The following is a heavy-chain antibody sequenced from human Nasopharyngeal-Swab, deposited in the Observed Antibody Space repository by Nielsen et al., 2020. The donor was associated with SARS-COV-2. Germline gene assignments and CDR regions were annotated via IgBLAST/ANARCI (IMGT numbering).Heavy chain of an antibody. Sequence: GSLRLSCTVSGGSVSTPNLYWSWIRQPPGKGLDWIGYLSYGGSTNYNPSLRSRVTISVDTSKSQFSLKLTSVTAADTAVYYCARGLYDGSGLLDSWGHGTLVTVSS. D-gene: IGHD3-22*01. CDR2: LSYGGST. J-gene: IGHJ5*01. CDR1: GGSVSTPNLY. CDR3: ARGLYDGSGLLDS. V-gene: IGHV4-61*01.